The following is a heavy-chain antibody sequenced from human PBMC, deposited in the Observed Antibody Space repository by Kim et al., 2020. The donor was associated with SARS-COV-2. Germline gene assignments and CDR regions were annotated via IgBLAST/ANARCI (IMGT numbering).Heavy chain of an antibody. D-gene: IGHD3-10*01. V-gene: IGHV3-15*01. CDR3: TTPGVYYGSGSYYGL. J-gene: IGHJ4*02. Sequence: APVKGRFTISRDDSKNTLYLQMNSLKTEDTAVYYCTTPGVYYGSGSYYGLWGQGTLVTVSS.